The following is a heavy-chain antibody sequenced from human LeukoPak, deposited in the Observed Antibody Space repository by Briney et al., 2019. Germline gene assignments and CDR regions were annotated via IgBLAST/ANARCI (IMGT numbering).Heavy chain of an antibody. Sequence: SETLSFTCTVSGGSISSSSYYWGWIRQPPGKGLEWIGSIYYSGSTYYNPSLKSRVTISVDTSKNQFSLKLSSVTAADTAVYYCARVCVFGVVIMGGWFAPWGQGTLVTVSS. CDR3: ARVCVFGVVIMGGWFAP. J-gene: IGHJ5*02. CDR1: GGSISSSSYY. V-gene: IGHV4-39*07. D-gene: IGHD3-3*01. CDR2: IYYSGST.